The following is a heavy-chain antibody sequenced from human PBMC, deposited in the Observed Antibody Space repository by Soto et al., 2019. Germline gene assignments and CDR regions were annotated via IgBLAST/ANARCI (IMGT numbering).Heavy chain of an antibody. D-gene: IGHD3-3*01. CDR2: ISGNDNST. J-gene: IGHJ4*02. CDR1: GIAVTTSA. Sequence: SGGSLRLSCAASGIAVTTSAMNWVRQAPGKGLEWVSVISGNDNSTYYADSVKGRFTISRDKSKNILYLHMNSLRAEDTAIYYCEGERAIFGVINAFDYWGRGTPVTVSS. CDR3: EGERAIFGVINAFDY. V-gene: IGHV3-23*01.